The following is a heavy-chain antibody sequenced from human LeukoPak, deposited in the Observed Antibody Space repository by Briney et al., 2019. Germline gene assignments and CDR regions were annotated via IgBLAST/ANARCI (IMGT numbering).Heavy chain of an antibody. V-gene: IGHV1-2*02. D-gene: IGHD3-22*01. CDR3: ARWGKYYYDSSGYYY. Sequence: ASVKVSGKASGYTFTGYYIHWVRQAPGQGLEWMGWIHPNSGGTKYAQRFQGRVTVTRDTSISTVYMELSRLRSDDTAVYYCARWGKYYYDSSGYYYWGQGTLVSVSS. J-gene: IGHJ4*02. CDR1: GYTFTGYY. CDR2: IHPNSGGT.